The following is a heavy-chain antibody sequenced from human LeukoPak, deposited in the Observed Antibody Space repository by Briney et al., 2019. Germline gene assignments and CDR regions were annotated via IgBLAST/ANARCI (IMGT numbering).Heavy chain of an antibody. CDR1: GFTFSRHW. Sequence: GGSLRLSCVASGFTFSRHWMSWVRQAPGRGLEWVANIKQDGSEKYYLDSVKGRFTISRDNAKNSLYLQMISLRAEDTAVYFCAREVITVTFGGLFFDPWGQGTLVTVSS. J-gene: IGHJ5*02. D-gene: IGHD3-16*01. CDR2: IKQDGSEK. CDR3: AREVITVTFGGLFFDP. V-gene: IGHV3-7*05.